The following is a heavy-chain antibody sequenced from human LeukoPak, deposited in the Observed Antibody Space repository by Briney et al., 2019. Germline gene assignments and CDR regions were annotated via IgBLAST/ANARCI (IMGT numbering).Heavy chain of an antibody. CDR1: GFTFSSYA. J-gene: IGHJ4*02. CDR3: ARVRLLGY. CDR2: ISYDGSNK. D-gene: IGHD2-8*02. V-gene: IGHV3-30*01. Sequence: PGRSLRLACAAAGFTFSSYAMHWVRQAPGKGLEWVAVISYDGSNKYYADSVKGRFTISRDNSKNTLYLQMNSLRAEDTAVYYCARVRLLGYWGQGTLVTVSS.